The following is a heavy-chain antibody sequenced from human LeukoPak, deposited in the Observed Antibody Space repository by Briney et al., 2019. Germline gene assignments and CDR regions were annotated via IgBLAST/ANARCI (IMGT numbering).Heavy chain of an antibody. V-gene: IGHV3-23*01. J-gene: IGHJ4*02. CDR1: GFTFSSYA. CDR3: AKDPNSSSWYTLAGY. D-gene: IGHD6-13*01. Sequence: GGSLRLSCAASGFTFSSYAMSWVRQAPGKGLEWVSAISGSGGSTYYADSVKGRFTISRDNSKNTLYLQMNSLRAEDTAVYYCAKDPNSSSWYTLAGYWDQGTLVTVSS. CDR2: ISGSGGST.